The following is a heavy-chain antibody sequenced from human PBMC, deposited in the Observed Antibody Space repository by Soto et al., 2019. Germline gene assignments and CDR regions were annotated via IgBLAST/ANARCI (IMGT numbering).Heavy chain of an antibody. CDR3: ASTRPNDDAFDI. Sequence: QVQLVQSGAEVKKPGASVKVSCKASGYTFTSYYMHWVRQAPGQGLEWMGIINPSGGSTSYAQKCQGRVTMTRDTSTSTVYMELSILRSEDTAVYYCASTRPNDDAFDIWGQGTMVTVSS. CDR2: INPSGGST. CDR1: GYTFTSYY. V-gene: IGHV1-46*03. D-gene: IGHD1-1*01. J-gene: IGHJ3*02.